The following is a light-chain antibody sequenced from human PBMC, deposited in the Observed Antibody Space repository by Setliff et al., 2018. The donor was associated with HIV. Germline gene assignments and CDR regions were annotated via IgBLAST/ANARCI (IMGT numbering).Light chain of an antibody. CDR1: SSDVGGYNY. CDR2: EVS. V-gene: IGLV2-14*01. J-gene: IGLJ1*01. Sequence: QSALTQPASVSGSPGQSITISCTGTSSDVGGYNYVSWYQQHPGKVPKLIIYEVSNRPSGVSNRFSGSKSDNTASLTISGLQAKDEADYYCFSYVTTNTYVFGTGTKVTVL. CDR3: FSYVTTNTYV.